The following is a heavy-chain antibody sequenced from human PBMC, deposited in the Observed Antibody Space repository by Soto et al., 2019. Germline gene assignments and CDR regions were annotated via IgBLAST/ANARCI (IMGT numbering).Heavy chain of an antibody. CDR2: IKQDGSQK. CDR1: GLTLSSYG. V-gene: IGHV3-7*01. CDR3: MTSVTTHDY. D-gene: IGHD4-17*01. Sequence: EVQLVESGGGLVQPGGSLRLSVAASGLTLSSYGRNWVGLAPGKGLEWGANIKQDGSQKNYVDSVKGRFTISRDNAKNSLYLQMSSLRAEDTAVYHCMTSVTTHDYWGQGTLVTVSS. J-gene: IGHJ4*02.